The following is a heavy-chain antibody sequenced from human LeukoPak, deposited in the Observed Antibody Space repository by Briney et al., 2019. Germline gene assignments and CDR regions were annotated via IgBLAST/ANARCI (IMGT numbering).Heavy chain of an antibody. Sequence: GGSLRLSCAASGFTFTSYSMNWVRQAPGKGLEWVSTISGGGGSTYYADSVKGRFTIPRDNSKNTLYLQVNSLRAEDTAVYYCAKGGKWDVTPFDYWGQGTLVTVSS. J-gene: IGHJ4*02. CDR2: ISGGGGST. V-gene: IGHV3-23*01. CDR1: GFTFTSYS. D-gene: IGHD1-26*01. CDR3: AKGGKWDVTPFDY.